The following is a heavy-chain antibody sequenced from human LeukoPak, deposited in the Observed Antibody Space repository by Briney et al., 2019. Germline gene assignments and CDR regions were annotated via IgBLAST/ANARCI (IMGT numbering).Heavy chain of an antibody. D-gene: IGHD5-18*01. J-gene: IGHJ4*02. Sequence: SETLSLTCTVSGDPMSRYYWSWIRQPPGKGLEWIGYIYYSGSTNYNPSLKSRVTMSVDTPKNKFSLKLNSVTAADTAVYYCARHFRGYGYAAAGIFDYWGQGTLVTVSS. CDR3: ARHFRGYGYAAAGIFDY. V-gene: IGHV4-59*08. CDR2: IYYSGST. CDR1: GDPMSRYY.